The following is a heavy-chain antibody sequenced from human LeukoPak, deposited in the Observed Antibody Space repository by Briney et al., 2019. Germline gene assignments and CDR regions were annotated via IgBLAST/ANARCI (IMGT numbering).Heavy chain of an antibody. CDR3: ANIRTVTRDY. V-gene: IGHV3-30*18. Sequence: GGSLRLSCAASGFTFSSYGMHWVRQAPGKGLEWVAAISYDGSNKYYADSVKGRFTISRDNSKNTLYLQMNSLRAEDTAVYYCANIRTVTRDYWGQGTLVTVSS. D-gene: IGHD4-17*01. CDR2: ISYDGSNK. CDR1: GFTFSSYG. J-gene: IGHJ4*02.